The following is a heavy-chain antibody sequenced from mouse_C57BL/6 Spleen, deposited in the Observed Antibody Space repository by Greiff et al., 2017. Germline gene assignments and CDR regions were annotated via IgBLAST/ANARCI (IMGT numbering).Heavy chain of an antibody. CDR1: GYTFTSYW. V-gene: IGHV1-72*01. CDR3: ARTKTAQARYYAMDY. Sequence: QVQLQQPGAELVKPGASVKLSCKASGYTFTSYWMHWVKQSPGRGLEWIGRIDPNSGGTKYNEKIKSKDTLTVDKPSSTAYMPLSSLTSEDSAVYYCARTKTAQARYYAMDYWGQGTSVTVSS. CDR2: IDPNSGGT. D-gene: IGHD3-2*02. J-gene: IGHJ4*01.